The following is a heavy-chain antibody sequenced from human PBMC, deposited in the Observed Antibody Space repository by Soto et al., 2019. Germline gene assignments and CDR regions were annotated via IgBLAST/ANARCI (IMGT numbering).Heavy chain of an antibody. CDR1: GCTFSSYA. D-gene: IGHD6-13*01. V-gene: IGHV1-69*13. CDR2: IIPIFGTA. Sequence: GASVKVSCKASGCTFSSYAISWVRQAPGQGLEWMGGIIPIFGTANYAQKFRGRVTITADESTSTAYMELSSLRSEDTAVYYCARDPAAAASAWFDPWGQGTLVTVSS. CDR3: ARDPAAAASAWFDP. J-gene: IGHJ5*02.